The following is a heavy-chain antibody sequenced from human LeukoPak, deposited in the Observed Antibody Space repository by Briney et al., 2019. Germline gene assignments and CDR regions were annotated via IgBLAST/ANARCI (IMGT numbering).Heavy chain of an antibody. CDR3: ASGSSGWSQGTPYYYYGMDV. D-gene: IGHD6-19*01. CDR2: INPSGGST. V-gene: IGHV1-46*01. CDR1: GYTFTSYY. J-gene: IGHJ6*04. Sequence: ASVKVSCKASGYTFTSYYMHWVRQAPGQGLEWMGIINPSGGSTSYAQKFQGRVTMTRDTSTSTVYMELSSLRSEDTAVCYCASGSSGWSQGTPYYYYGMDVWGKGTTVTVSS.